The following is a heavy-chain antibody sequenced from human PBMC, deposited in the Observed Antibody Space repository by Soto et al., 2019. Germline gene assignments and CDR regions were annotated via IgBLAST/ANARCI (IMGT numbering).Heavy chain of an antibody. Sequence: SETLSLTCTVSGGSISSYYWSWIRQPAGKGLEWIGRIYTSGSTNYNPSLKSRVTMSVDTSKNQFSLKLSSVTAADTAVYYCARGRYNWNDAGWFDPWGQGTLVTVSS. CDR3: ARGRYNWNDAGWFDP. CDR1: GGSISSYY. CDR2: IYTSGST. V-gene: IGHV4-4*07. J-gene: IGHJ5*02. D-gene: IGHD1-1*01.